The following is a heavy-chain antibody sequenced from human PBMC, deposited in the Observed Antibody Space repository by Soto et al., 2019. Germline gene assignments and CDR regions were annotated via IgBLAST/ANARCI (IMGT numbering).Heavy chain of an antibody. Sequence: GSLRLSCAASGFTFSSYWMHWVRQAPGKGLVWVSRINSDGSSTSYADSVKGRFTISRDNAKNTLYLQMNSLRAEDTAVYYCARGMYRRSDAFDIWGQGTMVTVSS. CDR1: GFTFSSYW. CDR2: INSDGSST. CDR3: ARGMYRRSDAFDI. V-gene: IGHV3-74*01. J-gene: IGHJ3*02. D-gene: IGHD3-16*02.